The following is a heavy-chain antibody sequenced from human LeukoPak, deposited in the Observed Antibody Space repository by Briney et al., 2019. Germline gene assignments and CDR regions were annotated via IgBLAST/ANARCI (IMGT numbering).Heavy chain of an antibody. D-gene: IGHD4-17*01. J-gene: IGHJ3*02. Sequence: PSETLSLTCTVSGGSISSYYWSWIRQPPGKALEWVGYIYYSGRTNYNPSLKSRVTISVDTSKNQFSLNLSSVTAADTAVYYCARGPYGDYVSPAFDIWGQGTMVTVSS. CDR2: IYYSGRT. CDR1: GGSISSYY. V-gene: IGHV4-59*01. CDR3: ARGPYGDYVSPAFDI.